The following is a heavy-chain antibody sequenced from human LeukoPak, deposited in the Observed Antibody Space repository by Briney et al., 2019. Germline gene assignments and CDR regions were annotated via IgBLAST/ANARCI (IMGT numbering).Heavy chain of an antibody. CDR2: IYHSGST. CDR1: GGSISSGGYY. D-gene: IGHD7-27*01. J-gene: IGHJ5*02. CDR3: ARELGKYNWFDP. V-gene: IGHV4-30-2*01. Sequence: PSQTLSLTCTVSGGSISSGGYYWSWIRQPPGKGLEWIGYIYHSGSTYYNPSLKSRVTISVDRSKNQFSLKLSSVTAADTAVYYCARELGKYNWFDPWGQGTLVTVSS.